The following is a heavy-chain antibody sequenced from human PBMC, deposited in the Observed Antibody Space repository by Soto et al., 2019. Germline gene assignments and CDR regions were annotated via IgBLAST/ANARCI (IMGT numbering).Heavy chain of an antibody. Sequence: GASVKVSCKASGYTFSSYDINWVRQAPGQGLEWMGWINPNSGGTNYAQKFQGRVTMTRDTSISTAYMELSRLRSDDTAVYYCAHSRYQLLGRGYYYYGMDVWGQGTTVTVSS. D-gene: IGHD2-2*01. CDR2: INPNSGGT. CDR1: GYTFSSYD. CDR3: AHSRYQLLGRGYYYYGMDV. V-gene: IGHV1-2*02. J-gene: IGHJ6*02.